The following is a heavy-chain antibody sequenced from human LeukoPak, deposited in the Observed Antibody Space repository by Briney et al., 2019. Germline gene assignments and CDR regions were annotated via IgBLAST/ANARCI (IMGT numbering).Heavy chain of an antibody. CDR1: GGSISSYY. J-gene: IGHJ6*03. V-gene: IGHV4-4*07. CDR3: ARDLSPKGHYYMDV. CDR2: IYTSGST. Sequence: SETLSLTCTVSGGSISSYYWSWIRQPAGKGREWIGRIYTSGSTNYNPSLKSRVTMSVDTSKNQFSLKLSSVTAADTAVYYCARDLSPKGHYYMDVWGKGTTVTVPS.